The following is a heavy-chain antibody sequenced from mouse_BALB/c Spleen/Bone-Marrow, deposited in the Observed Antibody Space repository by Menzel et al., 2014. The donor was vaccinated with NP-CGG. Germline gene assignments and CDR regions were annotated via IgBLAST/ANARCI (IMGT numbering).Heavy chain of an antibody. CDR2: INPYNGGT. CDR3: ARLLLYYYAMDY. V-gene: IGHV1-25*01. CDR1: GYSFTGYT. D-gene: IGHD1-1*01. Sequence: EVQLQQSGPDLVKPGASVKISCRASGYSFTGYTMNWVKQSHGKNLEWIGLINPYNGGTNYNQKFKDKATLTVDRSSSTAYMELLSLTSEDSAVYYCARLLLYYYAMDYWGQGTSVTVSS. J-gene: IGHJ4*01.